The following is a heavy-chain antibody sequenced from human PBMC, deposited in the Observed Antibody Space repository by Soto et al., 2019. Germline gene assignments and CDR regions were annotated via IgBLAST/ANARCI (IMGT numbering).Heavy chain of an antibody. CDR2: ITGSGGST. Sequence: EVQLLESGGGLVQPGGSLRLSCAASGFTFSTYAMIWVRQAPGKGLGWVSVITGSGGSTYYADSVKGRFTISRDTSKNTLFLQMTGLRAEDTAVYYCAKDSYGDYGGIDYWGQGTMVTVSS. CDR3: AKDSYGDYGGIDY. D-gene: IGHD4-17*01. CDR1: GFTFSTYA. J-gene: IGHJ4*02. V-gene: IGHV3-23*01.